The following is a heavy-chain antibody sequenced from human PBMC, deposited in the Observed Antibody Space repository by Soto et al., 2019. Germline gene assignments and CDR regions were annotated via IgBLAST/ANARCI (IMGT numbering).Heavy chain of an antibody. J-gene: IGHJ4*02. CDR1: GYSFPKYY. V-gene: IGHV5-51*01. CDR2: IYPDDSDT. CDR3: ALVVDGLFYSDY. Sequence: PGESLRISCKGSGYSFPKYYIGWVRQMPGKDLEWMAIIYPDDSDTRYSPSFQGQVTISADKSISTAYLQWSSLKASDTDMYYCALVVDGLFYSDYWGRGTPVTVAS. D-gene: IGHD3-22*01.